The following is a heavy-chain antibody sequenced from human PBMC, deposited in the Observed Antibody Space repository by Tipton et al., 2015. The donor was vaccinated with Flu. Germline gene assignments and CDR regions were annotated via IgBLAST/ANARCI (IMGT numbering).Heavy chain of an antibody. V-gene: IGHV3-30*18. D-gene: IGHD3-16*02. Sequence: SGFTFSSYGMHWVRQAPGKGLEWVAVISYDGSNKYYADSVTGRFIISRDNSKNKLYLQMNSLRAEDTVVNYCAKEQYYDYVWVSYPMGYWGQGSLLAVSS. CDR3: AKEQYYDYVWVSYPMGY. J-gene: IGHJ4*02. CDR2: ISYDGSNK. CDR1: GFTFSSYG.